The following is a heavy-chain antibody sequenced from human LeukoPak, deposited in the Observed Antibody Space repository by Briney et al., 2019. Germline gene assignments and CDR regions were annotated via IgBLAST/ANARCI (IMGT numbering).Heavy chain of an antibody. D-gene: IGHD2-15*01. J-gene: IGHJ5*02. CDR1: GDSVSSNSAA. CDR3: ARVYCSGGTCLNWFDP. Sequence: SQTLSLTCAISGDSVSSNSAAWNWIRQSPSRGLEWQGRTYYRSKWYNDYAVSVKIRITINPDTSKNQFSLQLNSVTPEDSAVYYCARVYCSGGTCLNWFDPWGQGTLVTVSS. V-gene: IGHV6-1*01. CDR2: TYYRSKWYN.